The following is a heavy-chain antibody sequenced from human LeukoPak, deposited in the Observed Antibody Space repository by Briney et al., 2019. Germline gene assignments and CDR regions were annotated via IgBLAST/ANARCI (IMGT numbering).Heavy chain of an antibody. CDR1: GFTFSSYV. D-gene: IGHD3-16*01. Sequence: GGSLRLSCLGSGFTFSSYVMHWIRQAPGKGLEYVSAINDNGKSIYYADSVKGRFTISRDNSKNTLYLQMSSLRPEDTAVYYCVKDPGGVDHWGQGTLVTVSS. J-gene: IGHJ5*02. CDR2: INDNGKSI. CDR3: VKDPGGVDH. V-gene: IGHV3-64D*06.